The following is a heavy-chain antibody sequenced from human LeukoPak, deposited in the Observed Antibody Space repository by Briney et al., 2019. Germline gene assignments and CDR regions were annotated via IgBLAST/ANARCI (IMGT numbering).Heavy chain of an antibody. CDR2: IYYRGST. CDR3: ARGSSGSYWEVYFDY. D-gene: IGHD1-26*01. CDR1: GGSISSSGYY. Sequence: PSETLSLTCTVSGGSISSSGYYWGWIRQPPGKGLEWIGSIYYRGSTYYSLSLKSRVTISVDTSKNQFSLKLSSVTAADTAVYYCARGSSGSYWEVYFDYWGQGTLVTVSS. V-gene: IGHV4-39*01. J-gene: IGHJ4*02.